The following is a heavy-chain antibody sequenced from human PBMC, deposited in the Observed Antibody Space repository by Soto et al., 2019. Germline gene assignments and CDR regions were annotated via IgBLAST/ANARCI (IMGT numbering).Heavy chain of an antibody. V-gene: IGHV5-51*01. D-gene: IGHD3-9*01. CDR1: GYSFTSYW. J-gene: IGHJ6*02. CDR3: ARSYYDILTGYDYYYYYGMDV. Sequence: GESLKISCKGSGYSFTSYWIGWVRQMPGKGLEWMGIIYPGDSDTRYSPSFQGQVTISADKSISTAYLQWSSLKASDTAMYYCARSYYDILTGYDYYYYYGMDVWGQGTTVTAPS. CDR2: IYPGDSDT.